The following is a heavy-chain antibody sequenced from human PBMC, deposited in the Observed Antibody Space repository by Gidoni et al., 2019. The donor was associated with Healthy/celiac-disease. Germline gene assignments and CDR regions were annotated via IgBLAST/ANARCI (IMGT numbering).Heavy chain of an antibody. CDR3: ARFAPYIVAAAGTGGSWFDP. Sequence: QVQLVQSGAEVKKPGSSVKVSCKASGGTFSSSAISWVRQAPGQGLEWMGGIIPIFGTANYAQKFQGRVTITADESTSTAYMELSSLRSEDTAVYYCARFAPYIVAAAGTGGSWFDPWGQGTLVTVSS. CDR1: GGTFSSSA. CDR2: IIPIFGTA. V-gene: IGHV1-69*01. D-gene: IGHD6-13*01. J-gene: IGHJ5*02.